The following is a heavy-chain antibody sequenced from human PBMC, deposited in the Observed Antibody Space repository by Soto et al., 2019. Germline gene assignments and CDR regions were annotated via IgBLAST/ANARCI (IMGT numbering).Heavy chain of an antibody. CDR3: AWCYGDYPCYYFDY. D-gene: IGHD4-17*01. CDR1: GGSISSYY. V-gene: IGHV4-59*01. J-gene: IGHJ4*02. CDR2: IYYSGST. Sequence: SETLSLTCTVSGGSISSYYWSWIRQPPGKGLEWIGYIYYSGSTNYNPSLKSRVTISVDTSKNQFSLKLSSVTAADTAVYYCAWCYGDYPCYYFDYWGQGTLVTVSS.